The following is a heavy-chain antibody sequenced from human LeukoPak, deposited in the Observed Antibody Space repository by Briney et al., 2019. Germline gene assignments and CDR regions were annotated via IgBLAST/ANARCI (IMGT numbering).Heavy chain of an antibody. J-gene: IGHJ4*02. Sequence: AGGSLRLSCAASGFTFSSYWMHWVRQAPGKGLVWVSRINSDGSSTSYADSVKGRFTISRDNAKNTLYLQMNSLRAEDTAVYYCAKDLGLVMATSSVGYFDYWGQGTLVTVSS. V-gene: IGHV3-74*01. D-gene: IGHD5-24*01. CDR1: GFTFSSYW. CDR3: AKDLGLVMATSSVGYFDY. CDR2: INSDGSST.